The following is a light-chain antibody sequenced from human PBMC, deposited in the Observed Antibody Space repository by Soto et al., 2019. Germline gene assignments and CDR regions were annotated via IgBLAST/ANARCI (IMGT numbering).Light chain of an antibody. CDR1: SSDVGGYNF. CDR2: EVS. Sequence: QSALTQPPSASGSPGQSVTISCTGTSSDVGGYNFDSWYQQHPGKAPKLMIYEVSKRPSGVPDRFSGSKSGNTASLTVSGLQAEDEADYYCSSYAGGNNLVFGGGTKLTVL. J-gene: IGLJ2*01. CDR3: SSYAGGNNLV. V-gene: IGLV2-8*01.